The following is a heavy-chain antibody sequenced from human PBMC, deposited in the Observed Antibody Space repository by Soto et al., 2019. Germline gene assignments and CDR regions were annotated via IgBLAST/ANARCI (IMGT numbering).Heavy chain of an antibody. CDR2: IIPILGIA. V-gene: IGHV1-69*02. CDR3: ARGLVYAHFDY. J-gene: IGHJ4*02. Sequence: QVQLVQSGAEVKKPGSSVKVSCKASGGTFSSYTISLVRQAPGQGLEWMGRIIPILGIANYAQKFQGRVTITADKSTSTAYMELSSLRSEDTAVYYCARGLVYAHFDYWGQGTLVTVSS. D-gene: IGHD3-16*01. CDR1: GGTFSSYT.